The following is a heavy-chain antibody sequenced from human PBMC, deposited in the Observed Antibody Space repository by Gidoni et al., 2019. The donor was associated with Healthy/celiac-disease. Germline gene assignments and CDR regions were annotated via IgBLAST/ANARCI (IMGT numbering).Heavy chain of an antibody. V-gene: IGHV4-34*01. CDR2: ITHSGST. CDR3: ARRRGAVRGVIRYNGFDP. D-gene: IGHD3-10*01. Sequence: QVQLQQWCAGLLKPSATLSLTCAVHGGSFTGYYWSWIRQPPGKGLEWIGEITHSGSTNYNPSLKRRVTISVDTSKNQFSLKLSAVTAADTAVYFGARRRGAVRGVIRYNGFDPWGQGTLVTVSS. CDR1: GGSFTGYY. J-gene: IGHJ5*02.